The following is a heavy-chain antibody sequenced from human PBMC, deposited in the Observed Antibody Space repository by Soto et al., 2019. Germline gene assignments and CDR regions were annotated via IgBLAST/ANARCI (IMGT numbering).Heavy chain of an antibody. CDR1: GFTFSSYA. CDR2: ISGSGGST. Sequence: PGGSLRLSCAASGFTFSSYAMGWVRQAPGKGLEWVSAISGSGGSTYYADSVKGRFTISRDNSKNTLYLQMNSLRAEDTAVYYCAKESSRWELPTGDYWGQGTLVTVSS. J-gene: IGHJ4*02. D-gene: IGHD1-26*01. V-gene: IGHV3-23*01. CDR3: AKESSRWELPTGDY.